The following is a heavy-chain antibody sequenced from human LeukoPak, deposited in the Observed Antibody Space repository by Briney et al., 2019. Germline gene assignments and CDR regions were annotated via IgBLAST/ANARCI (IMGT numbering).Heavy chain of an antibody. CDR1: GGSISSYY. J-gene: IGHJ4*02. CDR3: ASGGSATAAVPFDY. V-gene: IGHV4-59*12. D-gene: IGHD2-2*02. CDR2: IYYSGSI. Sequence: SETLSLTCMVSGGSISSYYWSWIRQPPGKGLEWIGYIYYSGSINYNPSLKSRVTISVDTSKDQFSLILTSVTAAHTGVYYCASGGSATAAVPFDYWGQGTLVTVSS.